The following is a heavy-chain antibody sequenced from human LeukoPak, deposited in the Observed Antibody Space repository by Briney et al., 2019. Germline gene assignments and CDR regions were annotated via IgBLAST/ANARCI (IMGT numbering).Heavy chain of an antibody. Sequence: PGGSLRLSCAASGFAFRTFRMSWVRQAPGKGLEWVSHITSSSKDIYYADSVKDRFTISRDNAKNSLYLQMNSLRAEDTAVYYCARVEVLNSYYQYIEVWGKGTTVTVSS. CDR3: ARVEVLNSYYQYIEV. V-gene: IGHV3-21*01. CDR2: ITSSSKDI. J-gene: IGHJ6*03. CDR1: GFAFRTFR.